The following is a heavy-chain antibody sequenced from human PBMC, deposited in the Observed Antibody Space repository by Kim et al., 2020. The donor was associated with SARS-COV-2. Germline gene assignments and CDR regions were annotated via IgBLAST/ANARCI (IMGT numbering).Heavy chain of an antibody. J-gene: IGHJ6*02. CDR2: ISNSADKL. CDR1: GFAFSSFF. V-gene: IGHV3-21*01. Sequence: GGSLRLSCAASGFAFSSFFMNWVRQAPGKGLEWISTISNSADKLYYAESLKGRFTVSRDNAKKFLYLHMSSLSVEDSAVYYCAREPGGGTYSDGMDLWGQGTTVTVFS. CDR3: AREPGGGTYSDGMDL. D-gene: IGHD1-26*01.